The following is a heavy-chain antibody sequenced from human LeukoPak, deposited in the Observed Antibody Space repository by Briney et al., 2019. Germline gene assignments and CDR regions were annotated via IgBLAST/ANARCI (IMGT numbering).Heavy chain of an antibody. CDR2: IYHSGST. CDR1: GGSISSGGYY. V-gene: IGHV4-30-2*01. J-gene: IGHJ4*02. Sequence: PSETLSLTCTVSGGSISSGGYYWSWIRQPPGKGLEWIGYIYHSGSTYYNPSLKSRVTISVDRSKNQFSLKLSSVTAADTAVYYCARSQRDFDYWGQGTLVTASS. CDR3: ARSQRDFDY.